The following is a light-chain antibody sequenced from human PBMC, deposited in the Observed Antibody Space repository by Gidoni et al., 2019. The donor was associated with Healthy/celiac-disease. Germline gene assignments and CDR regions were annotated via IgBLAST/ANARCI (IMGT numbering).Light chain of an antibody. J-gene: IGKJ2*01. CDR1: QSVSSSY. CDR2: SAS. CDR3: QQYGSSPGYT. Sequence: ESVLTQYPGTLSLSPRERATLSCRASQSVSSSYLAWYQQKPGQAPRLLSYSASSRATGIPVRFSGSGSGTDFTLTLSRLEPEDFAVYYCQQYGSSPGYTFGQGTKLEIK. V-gene: IGKV3-20*01.